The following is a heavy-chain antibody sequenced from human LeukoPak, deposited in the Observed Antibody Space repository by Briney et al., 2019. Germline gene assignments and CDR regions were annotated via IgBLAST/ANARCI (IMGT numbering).Heavy chain of an antibody. CDR3: ARDNSYGSMGCMDY. Sequence: GGSLRLSCAASGLAFSTYGMHWVRQAPGKGLKWVAFTRYDGSHSEYEDSVKGRFSIARDDSKSTLYLQMNSLRAEDTGVYYCARDNSYGSMGCMDYWGQGNRVTVSS. CDR1: GLAFSTYG. CDR2: TRYDGSHS. V-gene: IGHV3-30*02. J-gene: IGHJ4*02. D-gene: IGHD5-18*01.